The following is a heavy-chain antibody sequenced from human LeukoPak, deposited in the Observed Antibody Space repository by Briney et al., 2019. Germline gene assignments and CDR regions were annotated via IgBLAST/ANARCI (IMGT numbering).Heavy chain of an antibody. V-gene: IGHV5-51*01. J-gene: IGHJ4*02. CDR3: ARHWCGGSCYSVGSSVDY. CDR2: IYPGDSDT. D-gene: IGHD2-15*01. Sequence: GESLKISCKGSGYNFTSYWIGWVRQMPGKGLEWMGIIYPGDSDTRYSPSFQGQVTISADKSISTAYLQWSSLKASDTAMYYCARHWCGGSCYSVGSSVDYWGQGTLVTVSS. CDR1: GYNFTSYW.